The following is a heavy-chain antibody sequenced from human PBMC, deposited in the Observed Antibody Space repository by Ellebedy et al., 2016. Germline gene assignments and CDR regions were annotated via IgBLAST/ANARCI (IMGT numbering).Heavy chain of an antibody. CDR1: GLTFRNAW. J-gene: IGHJ6*02. Sequence: LSLTCAASGLTFRNAWMSWVRQAPGKGLEWVGRIKSKTDGGTPDYTAHVKGRFTISRDDSKNTLYLQMNSLKIEDTDVYYCTTAGISGSRNWYKGLDVWGQGTTVTVSS. CDR3: TTAGISGSRNWYKGLDV. D-gene: IGHD1-20*01. CDR2: IKSKTDGGTP. V-gene: IGHV3-15*01.